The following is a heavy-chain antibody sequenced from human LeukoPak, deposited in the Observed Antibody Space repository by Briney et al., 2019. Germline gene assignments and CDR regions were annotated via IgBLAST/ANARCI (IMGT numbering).Heavy chain of an antibody. CDR1: GYTFTTYA. CDR2: INAGNGNT. CDR3: ARFTMTRGWFDP. J-gene: IGHJ5*02. Sequence: GASVNVSCKASGYTFTTYAMHWVRQAPGQRLEWMGWINAGNGNTKYSQKFQGRVTITRDTSASKAYMELSSLRSEDTAIYYCARFTMTRGWFDPWGQGTLVTVSS. V-gene: IGHV1-3*01. D-gene: IGHD3-22*01.